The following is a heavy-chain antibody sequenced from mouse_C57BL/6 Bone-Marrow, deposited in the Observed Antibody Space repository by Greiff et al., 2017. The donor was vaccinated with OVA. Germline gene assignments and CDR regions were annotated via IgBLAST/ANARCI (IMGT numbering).Heavy chain of an antibody. Sequence: QVQLQQPGAELVMPGASVKLSCKASGYTFTSYWMHWVKQRPGQGLEWIGEIDPSDSYTNYNQKFKGKSTLTVDKSSSTAYMQLSSLTSEDSAVYYCANSRYAMDYWGQGTSVTVSS. V-gene: IGHV1-69*01. CDR3: ANSRYAMDY. CDR2: IDPSDSYT. CDR1: GYTFTSYW. J-gene: IGHJ4*01. D-gene: IGHD2-12*01.